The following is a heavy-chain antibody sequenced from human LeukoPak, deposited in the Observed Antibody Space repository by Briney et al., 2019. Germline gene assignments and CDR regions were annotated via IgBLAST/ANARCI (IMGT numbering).Heavy chain of an antibody. CDR1: GFTFSSYA. CDR3: ALPDSSSWYGYFDY. V-gene: IGHV3-30-3*01. CDR2: ISYDGSNK. J-gene: IGHJ4*02. D-gene: IGHD6-13*01. Sequence: GGSLRLSCAASGFTFSSYAMNWVRQAPGKGLEWVAVISYDGSNKYYADSVKGRFTISRDNSKNTLYLQMNSLRAEDTAVYYCALPDSSSWYGYFDYWGQGTLVTVSS.